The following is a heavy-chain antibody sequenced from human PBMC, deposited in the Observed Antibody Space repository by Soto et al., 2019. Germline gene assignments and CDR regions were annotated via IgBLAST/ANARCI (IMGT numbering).Heavy chain of an antibody. V-gene: IGHV3-48*01. J-gene: IGHJ4*02. D-gene: IGHD2-2*01. CDR1: GFTFSSYS. CDR2: ISSSSSTI. CDR3: AAVVVPAAIVDTAMAAADY. Sequence: PGGSLRLSCAASGFTFSSYSMNWVRQAPGKGLEWVSYISSSSSTIYYADSVKGRFTISRDNAKNSLYLQTNSLRAEDTAVYYCAAVVVPAAIVDTAMAAADYWGQGTLVTVSS.